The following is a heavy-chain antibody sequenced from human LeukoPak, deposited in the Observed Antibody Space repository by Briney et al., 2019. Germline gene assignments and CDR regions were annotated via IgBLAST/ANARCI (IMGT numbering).Heavy chain of an antibody. V-gene: IGHV4-39*02. CDR2: IYSTTAS. J-gene: IGHJ4*02. CDR3: ARGIWNDYYFDY. Sequence: SETLSLTCTVSGGSVSSMSHFWGWIGQPPGKGLEWIGSIYSTTASYYNPSLGIRVTISVYTSKHQLSLELTSVTAADTCVYYCARGIWNDYYFDYWGQRTLVTVSS. CDR1: GGSVSSMSHF. D-gene: IGHD1-1*01.